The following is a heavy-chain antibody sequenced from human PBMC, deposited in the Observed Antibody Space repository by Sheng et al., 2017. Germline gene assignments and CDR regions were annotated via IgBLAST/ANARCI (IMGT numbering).Heavy chain of an antibody. V-gene: IGHV3-74*01. CDR3: ARDPFYGDYPDY. CDR2: VNSDGTTT. J-gene: IGHJ4*02. D-gene: IGHD2-8*01. Sequence: EVQLVESGGGLVQPGGSLRLSCVASGFIFSGYWMHWVRQAPGKGLFWVSRVNSDGTTTNYADSVKGRFTISRDNARNTLYLQMNSVRAEDTAVYYCARDPFYGDYPDYWARERGHRLL. CDR1: GFIFSGYW.